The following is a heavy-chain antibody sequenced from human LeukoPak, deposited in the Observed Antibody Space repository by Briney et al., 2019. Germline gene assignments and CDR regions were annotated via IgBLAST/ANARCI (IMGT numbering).Heavy chain of an antibody. J-gene: IGHJ1*01. V-gene: IGHV4-34*01. CDR3: AGVHSSGWKH. CDR2: INHSGST. D-gene: IGHD6-19*01. Sequence: PSETLSLTCAVYGGSFSGYYWSSIRQPPGKGLEWIGEINHSGSTNYNPSLKSRVTISVDTSKNQFSLKLSSVTAADTAVYYCAGVHSSGWKHWGQGTLVTVSS. CDR1: GGSFSGYY.